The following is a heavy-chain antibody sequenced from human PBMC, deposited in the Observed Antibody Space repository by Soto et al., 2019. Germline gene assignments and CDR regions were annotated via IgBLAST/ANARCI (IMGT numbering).Heavy chain of an antibody. V-gene: IGHV4-31*03. Sequence: QVQLEESGPGLVKPSQTLSLTCTVSGGSISSGGYYWSWIHQHPGKGLEWIGYIYYSGSTYYNPSLKSRVTISVDTSKNQFSLKLSSVTAADTAVYYCARDRGMVRGIYYGMDVWGQGTTVTVSS. J-gene: IGHJ6*02. D-gene: IGHD3-10*01. CDR3: ARDRGMVRGIYYGMDV. CDR2: IYYSGST. CDR1: GGSISSGGYY.